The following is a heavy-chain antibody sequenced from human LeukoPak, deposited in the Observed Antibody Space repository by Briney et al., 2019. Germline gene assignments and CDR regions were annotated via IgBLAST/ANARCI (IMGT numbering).Heavy chain of an antibody. CDR3: ATEHYYGSGRLDP. Sequence: GGSLRLSCAASGFTFSSYWMTWVRQAPGKGLEWVANIKLDGSEKYYVDSVKGRFTISRDNAKSSLYLQMNSLRAEDTAVYYCATEHYYGSGRLDPWGQGTLVTVFS. D-gene: IGHD3-10*01. CDR2: IKLDGSEK. V-gene: IGHV3-7*03. CDR1: GFTFSSYW. J-gene: IGHJ5*02.